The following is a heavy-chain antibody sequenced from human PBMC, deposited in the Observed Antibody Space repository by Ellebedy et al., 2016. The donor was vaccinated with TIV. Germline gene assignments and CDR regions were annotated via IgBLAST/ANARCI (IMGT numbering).Heavy chain of an antibody. J-gene: IGHJ4*02. CDR1: GFTFSSSP. CDR2: LSFDGSNK. CDR3: ARKGSGSYWGDFDY. V-gene: IGHV3-30*01. Sequence: PGGSLRLSCAASGFTFSSSPMHWVRQAPGKGLEWVAILSFDGSNKYYADSVKGRFTISRDNSNKTLYLQMNSLRADDTAVYYCARKGSGSYWGDFDYWGQGTLVTVSS. D-gene: IGHD1-26*01.